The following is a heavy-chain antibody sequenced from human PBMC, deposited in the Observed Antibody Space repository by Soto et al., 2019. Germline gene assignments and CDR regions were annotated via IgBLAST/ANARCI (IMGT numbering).Heavy chain of an antibody. D-gene: IGHD3-22*01. CDR2: IRSKAYGGTT. J-gene: IGHJ4*02. V-gene: IGHV3-49*03. Sequence: SLRLSCTASGFTFGDYAMSWFRQAPGKGLEWVGFIRSKAYGGTTEYAASVKGRFTISRDDSKSIAYLQMNSLKTEDTAVYYCTREATSYYDSSGYPDYWGQGSLVTVSS. CDR3: TREATSYYDSSGYPDY. CDR1: GFTFGDYA.